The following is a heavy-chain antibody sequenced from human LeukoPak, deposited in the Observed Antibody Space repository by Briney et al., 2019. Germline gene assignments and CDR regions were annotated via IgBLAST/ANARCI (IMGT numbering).Heavy chain of an antibody. V-gene: IGHV2-5*02. J-gene: IGHJ4*02. D-gene: IGHD4-17*01. CDR2: IYWDDDK. CDR1: GFSLSTSGVG. Sequence: SGPTLVKPTQALTLTCTFSGFSLSTSGVGVGWIRQPPGKALEWLALIYWDDDKRYSPSLKSRLTITKDTSKNQVVLTMTNMDPVDTATYYCAHTYPWTVPFDYWGQGTLVTVSS. CDR3: AHTYPWTVPFDY.